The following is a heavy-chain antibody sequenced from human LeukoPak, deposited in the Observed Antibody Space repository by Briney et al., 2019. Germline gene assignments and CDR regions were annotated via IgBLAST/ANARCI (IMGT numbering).Heavy chain of an antibody. CDR3: ATPFTMVRGVPFDY. V-gene: IGHV4-39*01. D-gene: IGHD3-10*01. CDR1: GGSSSSSSYY. Sequence: PSETLSLTCTVSGGSSSSSSYYWGWIRQPPGKGLEWIGSIYYSGSTYYNPSLKSRVTISVDTSKNQFSLKLGSVTAADTAVYYCATPFTMVRGVPFDYWGQGTLVTVSS. CDR2: IYYSGST. J-gene: IGHJ4*02.